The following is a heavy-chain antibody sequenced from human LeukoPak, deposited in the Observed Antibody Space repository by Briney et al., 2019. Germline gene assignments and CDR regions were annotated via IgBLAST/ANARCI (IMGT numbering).Heavy chain of an antibody. D-gene: IGHD3-10*01. J-gene: IGHJ3*01. CDR2: IYPGDSNT. CDR3: ARHLGHYGSGSRDPFDF. Sequence: GESLKISCKGSGYSFANYWINWVRQMPGKGLEWMGIIYPGDSNTRYSPSFQGQVTISVDKSITTAYLQWRSLKASDTAMYYCARHLGHYGSGSRDPFDFWGQGTMVTVFS. V-gene: IGHV5-51*01. CDR1: GYSFANYW.